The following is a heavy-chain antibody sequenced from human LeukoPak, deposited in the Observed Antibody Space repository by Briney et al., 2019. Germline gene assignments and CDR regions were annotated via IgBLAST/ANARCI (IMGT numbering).Heavy chain of an antibody. CDR2: MIPNSGNT. CDR1: GYTFTSYD. J-gene: IGHJ2*01. V-gene: IGHV1-8*01. Sequence: KVSCXXSGYTFTSYDINWVRQATGQGLEWMGWMIPNSGNTGYAQKFQGRVTMTRNTSISTAYMELSSLRSEDTAVYYCARGPHWYFDLWGRGTLVTVSS. CDR3: ARGPHWYFDL.